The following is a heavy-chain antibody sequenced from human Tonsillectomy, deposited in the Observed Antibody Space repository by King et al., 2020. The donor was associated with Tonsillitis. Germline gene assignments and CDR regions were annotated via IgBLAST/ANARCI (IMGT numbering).Heavy chain of an antibody. CDR3: ARIRPSKRPLSGYLDDAFDI. V-gene: IGHV2-70*11. CDR2: IDWDDDK. D-gene: IGHD3-22*01. CDR1: GFSLSTSGMC. Sequence: VTLKESGPALVKPTQTLTLTCSFSGFSLSTSGMCVSWIRQPPGKALEWLARIDWDDDKYYSTSLKTRLTISKDTSKNQVVLTMTNMDPLDTATYYCARIRPSKRPLSGYLDDAFDIWGQGTMVTVSS. J-gene: IGHJ3*02.